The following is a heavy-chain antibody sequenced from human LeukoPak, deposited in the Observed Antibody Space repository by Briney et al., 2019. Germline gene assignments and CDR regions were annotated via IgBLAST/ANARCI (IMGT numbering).Heavy chain of an antibody. J-gene: IGHJ3*02. D-gene: IGHD3-9*01. Sequence: PGGSLRLSCVASGFTFSSYAMSWVRQAPGKGLEWVSAISGSGGSTYYADSVKGRFTISRDNSKNTLYLQMNSLRAEDTAVYYCAKATPLKFDWLLLSAFDIWGQGTMVTVSS. CDR3: AKATPLKFDWLLLSAFDI. V-gene: IGHV3-23*01. CDR1: GFTFSSYA. CDR2: ISGSGGST.